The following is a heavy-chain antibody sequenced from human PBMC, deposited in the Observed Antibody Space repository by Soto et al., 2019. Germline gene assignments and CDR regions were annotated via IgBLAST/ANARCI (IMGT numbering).Heavy chain of an antibody. Sequence: QEQLVQSGAEVKEPGASVKVSCKASGYTFLNYYIHWVRQAPGQGLECMAIINPMGGSTNYAQEFQGRVTLTSDTATSTVYMELSSLRFEDTALFYCARDLAAGDLWGQGTLVTVSS. CDR2: INPMGGST. V-gene: IGHV1-46*01. D-gene: IGHD6-13*01. CDR1: GYTFLNYY. J-gene: IGHJ5*02. CDR3: ARDLAAGDL.